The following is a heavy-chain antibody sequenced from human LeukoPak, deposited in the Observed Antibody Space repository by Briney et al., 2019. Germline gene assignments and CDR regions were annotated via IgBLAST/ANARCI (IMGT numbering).Heavy chain of an antibody. CDR1: GGSISSSSYY. D-gene: IGHD1-26*01. Sequence: PSETLSLXCTVSGGSISSSSYYWGWIRQPPGKGLEWIGSIYYSGITYYNPSLKSRVTISVDTSKNQFSLKLSSVTAADTAVYYCARLLPSSGSYSGADAFDIWGQGTMVTVSS. J-gene: IGHJ3*02. CDR2: IYYSGIT. V-gene: IGHV4-39*01. CDR3: ARLLPSSGSYSGADAFDI.